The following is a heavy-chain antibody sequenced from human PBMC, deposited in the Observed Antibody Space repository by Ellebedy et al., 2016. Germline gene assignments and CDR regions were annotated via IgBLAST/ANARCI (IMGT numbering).Heavy chain of an antibody. J-gene: IGHJ4*02. Sequence: GESLKISCAASGFTFSSYWMSWIRQTPGKGLEWVTYISPSSITISYTDSVKGRFTISRDNAKNSLYLQLNSLRVEDTAVYFCARGTGHFDYWGQGTLVTVSS. V-gene: IGHV3-48*04. CDR2: ISPSSITI. CDR1: GFTFSSYW. CDR3: ARGTGHFDY. D-gene: IGHD1-1*01.